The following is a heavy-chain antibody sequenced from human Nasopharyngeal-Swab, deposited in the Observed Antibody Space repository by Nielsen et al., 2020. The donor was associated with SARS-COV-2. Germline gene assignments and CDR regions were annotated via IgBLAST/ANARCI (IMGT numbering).Heavy chain of an antibody. CDR1: GYNFASYW. CDR2: IYPGDSDT. V-gene: IGHV5-51*01. D-gene: IGHD1-26*01. J-gene: IGHJ6*02. CDR3: ARSGTYYGMDV. Sequence: GESLKISCKASGYNFASYWIGWVRQLPGRGLEWMGIIYPGDSDTRYSPSFQGQVTISVDTSINTAFLHSSSLKASDIATYYCARSGTYYGMDVWGQGTTVIVSS.